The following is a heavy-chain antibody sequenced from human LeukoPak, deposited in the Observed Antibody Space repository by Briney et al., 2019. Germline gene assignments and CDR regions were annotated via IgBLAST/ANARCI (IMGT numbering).Heavy chain of an antibody. CDR1: VFTFSSYC. J-gene: IGHJ6*02. V-gene: IGHV3-33*01. CDR2: IWYDGSNK. D-gene: IGHD6-13*01. Sequence: GGSLRLSCAASVFTFSSYCMHWVRQAPGKGLEWVAVIWYDGSNKYYADSVKGRFTISRDNSKNTLYLQMNSLRAEDTAVYYCARDGYSSSWYPLYYYYGMDVWGQGTTVTVSS. CDR3: ARDGYSSSWYPLYYYYGMDV.